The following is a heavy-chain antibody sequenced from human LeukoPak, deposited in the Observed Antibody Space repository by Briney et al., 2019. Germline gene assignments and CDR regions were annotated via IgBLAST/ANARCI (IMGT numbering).Heavy chain of an antibody. Sequence: GESLRISCKGSEYDFANYWTSWARQMPGKGLEWMRIVYPDGSTIHYSPFFKGQVTMTVDMSIHTAYLQWTSLKASDSAMYFCARRKFYDTWFDPWGQGTLVTVSS. D-gene: IGHD2/OR15-2a*01. J-gene: IGHJ5*02. V-gene: IGHV5-51*01. CDR1: EYDFANYW. CDR2: VYPDGSTI. CDR3: ARRKFYDTWFDP.